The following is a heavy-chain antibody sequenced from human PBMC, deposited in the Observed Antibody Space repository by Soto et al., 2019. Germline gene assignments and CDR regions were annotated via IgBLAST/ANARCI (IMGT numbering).Heavy chain of an antibody. V-gene: IGHV1-69*13. J-gene: IGHJ6*02. Sequence: SVKVSCKASGGTFSSHVISWVRQAPGQGLEWMGGIIPIFGTANYAQKFQGRITISADESMSTAYMELTSLRSEDTAVYYCARTSGSGSSYKVQNYHYGMDVWGQGTTVTVSS. CDR2: IIPIFGTA. D-gene: IGHD3-10*01. CDR3: ARTSGSGSSYKVQNYHYGMDV. CDR1: GGTFSSHV.